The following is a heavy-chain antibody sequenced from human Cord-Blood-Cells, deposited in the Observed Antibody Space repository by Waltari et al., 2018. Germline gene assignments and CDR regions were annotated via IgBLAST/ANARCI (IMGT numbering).Heavy chain of an antibody. J-gene: IGHJ3*02. Sequence: QVQLVQSGAEVKKPGASVKVSCKASGHTFTGSYLHWVLQAPEQGLEWMAVINPNSGATNNKQKFQGCVTMTRDTAISTAYMGLGKLRSDEPAVYYCAREGVSYDAFDIWGQGTMVTVSS. V-gene: IGHV1-2*04. CDR1: GHTFTGSY. CDR3: AREGVSYDAFDI. D-gene: IGHD1-26*01. CDR2: INPNSGAT.